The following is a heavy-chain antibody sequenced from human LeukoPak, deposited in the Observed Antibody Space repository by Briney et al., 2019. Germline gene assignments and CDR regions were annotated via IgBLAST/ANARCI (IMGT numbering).Heavy chain of an antibody. CDR3: ARTTTPHYYGSGSYALGY. V-gene: IGHV3-30-3*01. D-gene: IGHD3-10*01. Sequence: PGRSLPLPCAASGFTFSTYAMHWVHQGPGKGLEWVAVISYDGSNKYYADSVKGRFTISRDNSKNTLYLQMSSLSAEDTAVYYCARTTTPHYYGSGSYALGYWGHGILLTVPS. CDR1: GFTFSTYA. CDR2: ISYDGSNK. J-gene: IGHJ4*01.